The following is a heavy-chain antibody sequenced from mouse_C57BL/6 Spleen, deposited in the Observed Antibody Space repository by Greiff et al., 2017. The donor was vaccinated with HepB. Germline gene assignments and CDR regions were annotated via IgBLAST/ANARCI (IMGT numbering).Heavy chain of an antibody. CDR1: GYTFTDYE. CDR2: IDPETGGT. D-gene: IGHD2-3*01. J-gene: IGHJ2*01. V-gene: IGHV1-15*01. CDR3: TRGGYYKTYYFDY. Sequence: QVQLQQSGAELVRPGASVTLSCKASGYTFTDYEMHWVKQTPVHGLEWIGAIDPETGGTAYNQKFKGKAILTADKSSSTAYMELRSLTSEDSAVYYCTRGGYYKTYYFDYWGQGTTLTVSS.